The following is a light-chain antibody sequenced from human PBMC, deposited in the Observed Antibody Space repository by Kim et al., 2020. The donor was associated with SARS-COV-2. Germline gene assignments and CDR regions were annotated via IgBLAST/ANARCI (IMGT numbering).Light chain of an antibody. CDR1: QSISSW. J-gene: IGKJ4*01. V-gene: IGKV1-5*03. Sequence: SASVGDRVTITCRASQSISSWLGWYQQKPGKAPKLLIYKASSLESGVPSRFSVSGSGTEFTLTISSLQPDDFATYYCQQYNSYPTFGGGTKVDIK. CDR2: KAS. CDR3: QQYNSYPT.